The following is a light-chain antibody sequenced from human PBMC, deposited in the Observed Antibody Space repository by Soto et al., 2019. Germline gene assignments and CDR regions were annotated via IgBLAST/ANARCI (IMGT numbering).Light chain of an antibody. CDR3: LLFYSGGRVV. CDR2: DAT. V-gene: IGLV7-46*01. CDR1: SGPVTRDRY. Sequence: QAVVTQEPSLTVSPGGTVTLTCGSSSGPVTRDRYPHWFQQKPGQAPRTLIYDATNKHSWTPARFSGSLLGGKAALTLSDAQSEDEADYYCLLFYSGGRVVFGGGTKVTVL. J-gene: IGLJ2*01.